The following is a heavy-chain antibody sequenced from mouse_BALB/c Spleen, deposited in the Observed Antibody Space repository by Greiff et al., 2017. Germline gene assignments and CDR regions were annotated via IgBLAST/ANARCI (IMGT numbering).Heavy chain of an antibody. CDR3: ARGGTRAY. D-gene: IGHD3-3*01. CDR2: IYPGSGST. CDR1: GYTFTDYV. Sequence: QVHVKQSGPELVKPGASVKMSCKASGYTFTDYVISWVKQRTGQGLEWIGEIYPGSGSTYYNEKFKGKATLTADKSSNTAYMQLSSLTSEDSAVYFCARGGTRAYWGQGTLVTVSA. J-gene: IGHJ3*01. V-gene: IGHV1-77*01.